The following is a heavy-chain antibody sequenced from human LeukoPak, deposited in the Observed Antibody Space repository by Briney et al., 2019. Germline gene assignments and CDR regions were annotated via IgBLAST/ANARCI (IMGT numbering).Heavy chain of an antibody. V-gene: IGHV1-69*01. CDR1: GGTFSSYA. D-gene: IGHD1-14*01. CDR3: ASHGRAARSYMDV. CDR2: IIPIFGTA. J-gene: IGHJ6*03. Sequence: SVKVSCKASGGTFSSYAISWVRQAPGQGLEWMGGIIPIFGTANYAQKFQGRVTITADESTSTAYMELSSLRSEDTAVYYCASHGRAARSYMDVWGKGTTVTVSS.